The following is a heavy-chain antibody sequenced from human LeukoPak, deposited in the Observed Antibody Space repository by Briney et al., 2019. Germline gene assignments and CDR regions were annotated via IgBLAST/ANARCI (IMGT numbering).Heavy chain of an antibody. CDR2: IIPIFGTA. CDR1: GGTFSSYA. J-gene: IGHJ5*02. V-gene: IGHV1-69*05. CDR3: ARVVVVVPAAIGWFDP. D-gene: IGHD2-2*01. Sequence: ASVKVSCKASGGTFSSYAISWVRQAPGQGLEWMGGIIPIFGTANYAQKFQGRVTITTDESTSTAYMELSSLRSENTAVYYCARVVVVVPAAIGWFDPWGQGTLVTVSS.